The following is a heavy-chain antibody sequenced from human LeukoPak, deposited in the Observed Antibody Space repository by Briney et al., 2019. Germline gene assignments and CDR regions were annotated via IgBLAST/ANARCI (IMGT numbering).Heavy chain of an antibody. V-gene: IGHV3-66*02. CDR2: VYSGGRT. J-gene: IGHJ4*02. CDR1: GFTVDDTY. D-gene: IGHD6-13*01. Sequence: GGSLRLSCAASGFTVDDTYMSWVRQAPGKGLEWVSVVYSGGRTFYADSVKGRFIISRDNSKNTVYLQMNILRTDDTAVYYCARQAAAGLDYWGQGTLVTVSS. CDR3: ARQAAAGLDY.